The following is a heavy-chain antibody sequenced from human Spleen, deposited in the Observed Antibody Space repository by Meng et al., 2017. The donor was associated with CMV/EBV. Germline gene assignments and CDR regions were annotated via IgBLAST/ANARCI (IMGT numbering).Heavy chain of an antibody. CDR1: GYTFSSYA. Sequence: SCKASGYTFSSYATSWVRQAPGKGLEWVSAISGSGGSTYYADSVKGRFTISRDNSKNTLYLQMNSLRGEDTAVYFCAKDQEGYYYYAMDVWGQGTTVTVSS. CDR3: AKDQEGYYYYAMDV. J-gene: IGHJ6*02. CDR2: ISGSGGST. V-gene: IGHV3-23*01.